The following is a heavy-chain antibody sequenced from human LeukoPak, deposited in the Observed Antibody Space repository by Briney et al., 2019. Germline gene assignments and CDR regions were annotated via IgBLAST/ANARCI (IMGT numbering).Heavy chain of an antibody. CDR1: GYTFTRYY. D-gene: IGHD2-15*01. Sequence: ASVKVSCKASGYTFTRYYMHWVRQAPGQGLEWMGIINPSGGSTSYAQKFQGRVTMTRDTSTSTVYMELSSLRSEDTAVYYCARGGLGYCSGGSCDNWFDPWGQGTLVTVSS. CDR2: INPSGGST. CDR3: ARGGLGYCSGGSCDNWFDP. J-gene: IGHJ5*02. V-gene: IGHV1-46*01.